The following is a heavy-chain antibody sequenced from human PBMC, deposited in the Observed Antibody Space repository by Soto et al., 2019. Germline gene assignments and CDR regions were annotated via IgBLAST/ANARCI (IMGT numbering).Heavy chain of an antibody. V-gene: IGHV3-48*01. Sequence: EVQLVESGGGLVQPGGSLRLSCAASGFTFSSYSMNWVRQAPGKGLEWVSYISSSSSTIYYADSVKGRFTISRDNAKNSLYLQMNSLRAEDTAVYYCARDFYSSGWLIPPSFDYWGQGTLVTVSS. CDR1: GFTFSSYS. CDR2: ISSSSSTI. CDR3: ARDFYSSGWLIPPSFDY. D-gene: IGHD6-19*01. J-gene: IGHJ4*02.